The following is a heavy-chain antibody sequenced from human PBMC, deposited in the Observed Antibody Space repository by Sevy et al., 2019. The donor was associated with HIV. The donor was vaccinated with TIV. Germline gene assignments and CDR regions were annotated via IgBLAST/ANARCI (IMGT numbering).Heavy chain of an antibody. CDR3: AREMDDSSSYGNAFDI. D-gene: IGHD3-22*01. V-gene: IGHV1-18*01. CDR1: GYTFTSYG. Sequence: ASVKVSCKASGYTFTSYGISWVRQAPGQGLEWMGWISAYNGNTNYAQKLQGRVTMTTDTSTSTAYMELRSLRSDDTAVYYCAREMDDSSSYGNAFDIWGQGTMVTVSS. J-gene: IGHJ3*02. CDR2: ISAYNGNT.